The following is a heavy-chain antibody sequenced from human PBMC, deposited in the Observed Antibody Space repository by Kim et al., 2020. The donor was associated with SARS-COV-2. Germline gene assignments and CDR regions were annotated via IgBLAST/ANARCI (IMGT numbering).Heavy chain of an antibody. Sequence: GSLRLSCAASGFTFSSYSMNWVRQAPGKGLEWVSSISSSSSYIYYADSVKGRFTISRDNAKNSLYLQMNSLRAEDTAVYYCARDSLRPSITMVRGVTDIFDYWGQGTLVTVSS. CDR3: ARDSLRPSITMVRGVTDIFDY. CDR1: GFTFSSYS. V-gene: IGHV3-21*01. CDR2: ISSSSSYI. D-gene: IGHD3-10*01. J-gene: IGHJ4*02.